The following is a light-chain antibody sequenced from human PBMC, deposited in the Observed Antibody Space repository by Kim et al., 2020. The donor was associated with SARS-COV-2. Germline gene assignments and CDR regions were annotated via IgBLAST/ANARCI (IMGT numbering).Light chain of an antibody. CDR1: SSDVGGHNF. CDR2: EVT. J-gene: IGLJ3*02. CDR3: SSYAGSNYWV. Sequence: QSALTQPPSASGSPGQSVTISCTGTSSDVGGHNFVSWYQQHPGKAPKLMMFEVTKRPSGVPDRFSGSKSGSTASLTVSGLQGEDEADYYCSSYAGSNYWVFGGGTQLTVL. V-gene: IGLV2-8*01.